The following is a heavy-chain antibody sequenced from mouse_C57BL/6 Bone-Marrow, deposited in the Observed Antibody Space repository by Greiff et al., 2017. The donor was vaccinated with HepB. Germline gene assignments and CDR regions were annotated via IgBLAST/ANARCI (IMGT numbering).Heavy chain of an antibody. Sequence: QVQLQQPGAELVMPGASVKLSCKASGYTFTSYWMHWVKQRPGQGLEWIGEIDPSDSYTNYNQKFKGKSTLTVDKSSSTAYMQLSSLTSEDSAVYYCARYYGNWYFDVWGTGTTVTVSS. CDR2: IDPSDSYT. V-gene: IGHV1-69*01. D-gene: IGHD1-2*01. CDR1: GYTFTSYW. J-gene: IGHJ1*03. CDR3: ARYYGNWYFDV.